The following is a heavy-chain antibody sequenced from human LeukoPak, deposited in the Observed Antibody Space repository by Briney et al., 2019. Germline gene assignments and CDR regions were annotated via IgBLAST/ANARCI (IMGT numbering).Heavy chain of an antibody. CDR2: IGISSGNT. CDR3: ARDYKYAFDN. J-gene: IGHJ4*02. Sequence: GGSLRLSCAASGFTFSAYSMTWVRQAPGKGLEWISYIGISSGNTKYADSVKGRFTISGDKAKNSLYLQMNSLRVEDTAVYYCARDYKYAFDNWGQGTLVTVSS. D-gene: IGHD5-24*01. CDR1: GFTFSAYS. V-gene: IGHV3-48*01.